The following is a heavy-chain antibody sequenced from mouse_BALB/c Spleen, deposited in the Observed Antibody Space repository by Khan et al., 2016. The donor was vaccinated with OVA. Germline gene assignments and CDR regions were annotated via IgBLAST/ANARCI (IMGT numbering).Heavy chain of an antibody. CDR1: GYSFTNYY. D-gene: IGHD3-3*01. CDR3: TRLGTTGWFAY. J-gene: IGHJ3*01. CDR2: IDPFNGGT. V-gene: IGHV1S135*01. Sequence: EVQLKQSGPELMKPGASVKISCKASGYSFTNYYIHWVKQSHGQSLEWIGYIDPFNGGTTYNQKFKGTATLTVDKSSSTAYLHLNSLTSEDSAVYYGTRLGTTGWFAYWGQGTLVTVSA.